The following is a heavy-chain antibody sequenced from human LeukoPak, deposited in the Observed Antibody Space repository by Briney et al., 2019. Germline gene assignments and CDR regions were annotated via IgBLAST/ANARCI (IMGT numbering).Heavy chain of an antibody. D-gene: IGHD3-22*01. Sequence: PLETLSLTCTVSGGSVNVGSYYWTWIRQPAGKGLEWIGHFYTSGSAKYNPSLMSRVTISVDTSKNQFSLKLNSVTAADTAVYYCARDLGYSASYWGQGTLVTVSS. J-gene: IGHJ4*02. CDR3: ARDLGYSASY. CDR1: GGSVNVGSYY. V-gene: IGHV4-61*09. CDR2: FYTSGSA.